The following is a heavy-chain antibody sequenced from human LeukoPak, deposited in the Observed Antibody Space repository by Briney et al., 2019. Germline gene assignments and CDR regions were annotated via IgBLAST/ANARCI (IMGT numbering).Heavy chain of an antibody. CDR2: ISYDGSNK. J-gene: IGHJ4*02. D-gene: IGHD3-22*01. Sequence: GGSLRLSCAASGFTFSSYGMHWVRQAPGKGLEWVAVISYDGSNKYYADSVKGRFTISRDNSKNTLYLQMNSLRAEDTAVYYCARFTGDDSSGFYDYWGQGTLVTVSS. CDR1: GFTFSSYG. CDR3: ARFTGDDSSGFYDY. V-gene: IGHV3-30*03.